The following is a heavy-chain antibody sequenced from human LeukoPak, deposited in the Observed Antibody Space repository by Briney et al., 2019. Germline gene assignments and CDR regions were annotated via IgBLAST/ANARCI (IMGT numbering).Heavy chain of an antibody. CDR1: GFTFSFYA. D-gene: IGHD6-13*01. CDR2: ISFDGSIE. J-gene: IGHJ4*02. Sequence: GGSLRLSCAASGFTFSFYAMHWVRQAPGKGLEWGAVISFDGSIEAYADSVRGRFTVSRDKSKNTLDLEMNSLRVEDTAAYSCARDRGLISAADYFDYWGEGTLVSVFS. CDR3: ARDRGLISAADYFDY. V-gene: IGHV3-30*04.